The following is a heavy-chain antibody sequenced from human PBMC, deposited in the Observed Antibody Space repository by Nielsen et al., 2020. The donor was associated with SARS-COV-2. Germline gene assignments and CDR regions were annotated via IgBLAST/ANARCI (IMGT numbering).Heavy chain of an antibody. D-gene: IGHD1-14*01. J-gene: IGHJ6*03. CDR1: GFTFSSHA. CDR3: ARGKRSYSGSFLNYYYYYYMDV. V-gene: IGHV4-34*01. Sequence: GSLRLSCTTSGFTFSSHALHWVRQAPGKGLEWIGEIDHSGSTSYNPSLKSRVTMSVDTSKNQFSLTLNSVTAADTAVYFCARGKRSYSGSFLNYYYYYYMDVWGKGTTVTVSS. CDR2: IDHSGST.